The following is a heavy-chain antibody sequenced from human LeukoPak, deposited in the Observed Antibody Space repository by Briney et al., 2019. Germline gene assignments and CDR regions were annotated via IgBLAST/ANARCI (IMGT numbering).Heavy chain of an antibody. Sequence: PSETLSLTCTVSGGAISNYYWSWIRQSAGKGLEWIGQIYASGGTNYNPSLKSRVTISVDTSKNQFSLKLSSVTAADTAVYYCARGYSSGWYYFDYWGQGTLVTVSS. D-gene: IGHD6-19*01. V-gene: IGHV4-4*07. CDR2: IYASGGT. J-gene: IGHJ4*02. CDR1: GGAISNYY. CDR3: ARGYSSGWYYFDY.